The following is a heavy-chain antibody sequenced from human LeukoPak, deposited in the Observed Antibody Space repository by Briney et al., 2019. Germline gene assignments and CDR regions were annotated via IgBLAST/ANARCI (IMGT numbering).Heavy chain of an antibody. Sequence: ASVKVSCKASGYTFTGYYMHWVRQAPGQGLEWMGRINPNSGGTNYAKKFQGRVTMTRDTSISTAYMELRRLRSDDTAVYYCARDRWFGELLYQRSLGYWGQGTLATVSS. CDR1: GYTFTGYY. V-gene: IGHV1-2*06. CDR3: ARDRWFGELLYQRSLGY. J-gene: IGHJ4*02. D-gene: IGHD3-10*01. CDR2: INPNSGGT.